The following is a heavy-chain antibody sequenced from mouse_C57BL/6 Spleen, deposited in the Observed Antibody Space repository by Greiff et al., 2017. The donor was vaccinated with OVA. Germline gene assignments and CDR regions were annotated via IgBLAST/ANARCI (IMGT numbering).Heavy chain of an antibody. D-gene: IGHD2-2*01. J-gene: IGHJ4*01. CDR3: ARWVTTGMDY. CDR2: IDPSDSYT. V-gene: IGHV1-69*01. CDR1: GYTFTSYW. Sequence: QVQLQQPGAELVMPGASVKLSCKASGYTFTSYWMHWVKQRPGQGLEWIGEIDPSDSYTNYNQKFKGKSTLTVDKSSSTAYMQLSSLTSEDSAVYYCARWVTTGMDYWGQGTSVTVSS.